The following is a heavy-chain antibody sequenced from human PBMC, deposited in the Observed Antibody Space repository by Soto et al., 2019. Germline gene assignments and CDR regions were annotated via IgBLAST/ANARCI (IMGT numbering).Heavy chain of an antibody. D-gene: IGHD5-18*01. CDR1: GGTFSSYA. Sequence: GASVKVSCKASGGTFSSYAISWVRQAPGQGLEWMGGIIPIFGTANYAQKFQGRVTITADESTSTAYMELSSLRSEDTAVYYCAKSTRGYSYGLNWFDPWGQGTLVTVS. CDR3: AKSTRGYSYGLNWFDP. CDR2: IIPIFGTA. J-gene: IGHJ5*02. V-gene: IGHV1-69*13.